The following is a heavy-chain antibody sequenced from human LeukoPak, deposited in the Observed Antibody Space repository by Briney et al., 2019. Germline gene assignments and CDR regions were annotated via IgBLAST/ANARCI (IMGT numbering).Heavy chain of an antibody. Sequence: PGGSLRLSCAASGFTFSSYWMGWVRQAPGKGLEWVANIKRDGSEKYYGDSVKGRFTVSRDNAENSLYLQMNSLRAEDTAVYYCARDKEAAVDFWSGYYPLWGQGTLVTVSS. J-gene: IGHJ4*02. V-gene: IGHV3-7*01. CDR1: GFTFSSYW. CDR2: IKRDGSEK. CDR3: ARDKEAAVDFWSGYYPL. D-gene: IGHD3-3*01.